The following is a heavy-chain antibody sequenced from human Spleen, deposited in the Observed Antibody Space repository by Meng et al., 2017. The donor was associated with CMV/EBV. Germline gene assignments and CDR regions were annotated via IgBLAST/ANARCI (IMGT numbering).Heavy chain of an antibody. CDR1: GYTFTSYY. J-gene: IGHJ6*02. Sequence: SVKVSCKASGYTFTSYYMHWVRQAPGQGLEWMGGIIPVFGRTSYAQKFQGRVTITTDESTSTAYMELSNLRSEDTAVYYCARSYSNYYYGMDVWGQGSTVTVSS. CDR2: IIPVFGRT. CDR3: ARSYSNYYYGMDV. V-gene: IGHV1-69*05. D-gene: IGHD4-11*01.